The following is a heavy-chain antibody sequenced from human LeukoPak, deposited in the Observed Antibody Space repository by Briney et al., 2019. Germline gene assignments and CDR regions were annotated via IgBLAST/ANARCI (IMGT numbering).Heavy chain of an antibody. D-gene: IGHD2-2*02. Sequence: GESLKISCKGSGYTFTNYWIGWVRQMPGKGLEWMGIIYPGDSDSRYSPSFQDQVTMSVDKSISTAYLQWSSLKASDTAMYYCARGPYGYTSSATLGSYSWFDPWGQGSLVTVSS. J-gene: IGHJ5*02. CDR2: IYPGDSDS. CDR1: GYTFTNYW. V-gene: IGHV5-51*01. CDR3: ARGPYGYTSSATLGSYSWFDP.